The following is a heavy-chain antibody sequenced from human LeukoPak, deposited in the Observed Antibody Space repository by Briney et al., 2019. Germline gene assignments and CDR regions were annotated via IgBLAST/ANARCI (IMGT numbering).Heavy chain of an antibody. V-gene: IGHV1-2*02. Sequence: GASVKVSFKASGYTFTGYYMHWVRQAPGQGLEWMGWINPNSGGTNYAQKFQGRVTMTRDTSISTAYMELSRLRSDDTAVYYCARPEEFGELLTWFDPWGQGTLVTVSS. D-gene: IGHD3-10*01. J-gene: IGHJ5*02. CDR3: ARPEEFGELLTWFDP. CDR1: GYTFTGYY. CDR2: INPNSGGT.